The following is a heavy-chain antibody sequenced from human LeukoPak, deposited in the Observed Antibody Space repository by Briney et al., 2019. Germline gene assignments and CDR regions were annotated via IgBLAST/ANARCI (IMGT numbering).Heavy chain of an antibody. J-gene: IGHJ3*02. CDR1: GYTFTSYY. D-gene: IGHD2-15*01. V-gene: IGHV1-2*02. CDR2: INPNSGGT. Sequence: GASVKVSCKASGYTFTSYYMHWVRQAPGQGLEWMGWINPNSGGTNYAQKFQGRVTMTRDTSISTAYMELSRLRSDDTAVYYCARDGLYCSGGSCYSLWAFDIWGQGTMVTVSS. CDR3: ARDGLYCSGGSCYSLWAFDI.